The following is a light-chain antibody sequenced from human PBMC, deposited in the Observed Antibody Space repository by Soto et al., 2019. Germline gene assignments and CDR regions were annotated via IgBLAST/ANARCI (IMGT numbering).Light chain of an antibody. CDR1: QVIGSA. V-gene: IGKV1D-13*01. Sequence: AIQLTQSPSSLSASVGDRVTITCRASQVIGSALAWYQQKPGKPPNLLIYDASRLESGVPSRFSGSGSGTDFTLTISSLQPEDLTTYYCQQFNDYPFTFGPGTRVDIK. J-gene: IGKJ3*01. CDR2: DAS. CDR3: QQFNDYPFT.